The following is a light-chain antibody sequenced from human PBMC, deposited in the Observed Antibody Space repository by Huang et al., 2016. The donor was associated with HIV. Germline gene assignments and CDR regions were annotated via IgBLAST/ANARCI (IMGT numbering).Light chain of an antibody. V-gene: IGKV1-39*01. CDR3: QQSYNTPWT. CDR1: QSTSNY. CDR2: SAS. J-gene: IGKJ1*01. Sequence: IQMTQSPSSLSASVGDSVTITCRASQSTSNYLNWYQQKPWKAPNLLIHSASRMHSGVPSRFSGSGSVTVFTLTISSLQPEDFATYYCQQSYNTPWTFGQGTKVEVK.